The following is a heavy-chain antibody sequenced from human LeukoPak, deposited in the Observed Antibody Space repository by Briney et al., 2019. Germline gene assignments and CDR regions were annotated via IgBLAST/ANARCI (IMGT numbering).Heavy chain of an antibody. J-gene: IGHJ6*03. CDR2: INPNSGGT. CDR3: ARDNDFWREDYYYYYMDV. CDR1: GYTFTSYY. D-gene: IGHD3-3*01. V-gene: IGHV1-2*02. Sequence: ASVKVSCKASGYTFTSYYMHWVRQAPGQGLEWMGWINPNSGGTNYAQKFQGRVTMTRDTSISTAYMELSRLRSDDTAVYYCARDNDFWREDYYYYYMDVWGKGTTVTVSS.